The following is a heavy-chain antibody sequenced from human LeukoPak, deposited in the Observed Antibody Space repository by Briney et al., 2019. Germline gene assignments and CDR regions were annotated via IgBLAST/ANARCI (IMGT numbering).Heavy chain of an antibody. CDR2: ISGSGGST. Sequence: PGGSLRLSCAASGFTFSSYAMSWVRQAPGKGLEWVSAISGSGGSTYYADSVKGRFTISRDNSKNTLYLQMSTLRAEDTAVYYCAKGFASSWNYLDYWGQGTLVTVSS. J-gene: IGHJ4*02. V-gene: IGHV3-23*01. CDR3: AKGFASSWNYLDY. CDR1: GFTFSSYA. D-gene: IGHD2-21*01.